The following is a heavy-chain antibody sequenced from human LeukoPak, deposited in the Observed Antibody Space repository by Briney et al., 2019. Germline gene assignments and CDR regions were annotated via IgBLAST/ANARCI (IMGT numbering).Heavy chain of an antibody. J-gene: IGHJ4*02. D-gene: IGHD3-10*01. Sequence: SGTLSLTCTVSGGSIRGDYWSWSRQPPGKGLEWIGYIYYSGSTNYNPSLQSRVTISVDTSKSQFSLNLTSVTAADTAVYYCARHGSGTYPRFDYWGQGILVTVSS. CDR1: GGSIRGDY. CDR2: IYYSGST. CDR3: ARHGSGTYPRFDY. V-gene: IGHV4-59*08.